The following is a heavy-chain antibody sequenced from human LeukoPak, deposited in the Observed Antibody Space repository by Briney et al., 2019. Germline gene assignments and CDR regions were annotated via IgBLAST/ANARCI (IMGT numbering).Heavy chain of an antibody. D-gene: IGHD6-13*01. V-gene: IGHV3-30-3*01. J-gene: IGHJ5*01. CDR2: ISYDGSNK. Sequence: GRSLRLSCAASGFTFSSYAMHWVRQAPGKGLEWVAVISYDGSNKYYADSVKGRFTISSDNSKNTLYLQMNSLRTDDTAVYYCARGLPGGFVGFSSSWYPLDSWGQEPWSPPP. CDR3: ARGLPGGFVGFSSSWYPLDS. CDR1: GFTFSSYA.